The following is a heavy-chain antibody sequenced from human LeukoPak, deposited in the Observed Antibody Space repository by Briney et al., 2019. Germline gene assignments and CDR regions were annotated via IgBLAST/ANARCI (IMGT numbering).Heavy chain of an antibody. CDR2: IRYDGSNK. CDR3: AKDMYSSSPSWFDP. V-gene: IGHV3-30*02. Sequence: GRSLRLSCAASGFTFSSYGMHWVRQAPGKGLEWVAFIRYDGSNKYYADSVKGRFTISRDNSKNTLYLQMNSLRAEDTAVYYCAKDMYSSSPSWFDPWGQGTLVTVSS. D-gene: IGHD6-6*01. CDR1: GFTFSSYG. J-gene: IGHJ5*02.